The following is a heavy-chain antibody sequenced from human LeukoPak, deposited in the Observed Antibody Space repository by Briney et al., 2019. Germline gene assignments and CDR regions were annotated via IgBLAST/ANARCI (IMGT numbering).Heavy chain of an antibody. CDR2: ISSSSSYI. CDR1: GFTFSSYS. V-gene: IGHV3-21*01. Sequence: GGSLRLSCAASGFTFSSYSMNWVRQAPGKGLEWVSSISSSSSYIYYADSVKGRFTISRDNAKNSLYLQMNSLRAEDTAVYYCASDRITMVRGVYAFDIWGQGTMVTVPS. J-gene: IGHJ3*02. CDR3: ASDRITMVRGVYAFDI. D-gene: IGHD3-10*01.